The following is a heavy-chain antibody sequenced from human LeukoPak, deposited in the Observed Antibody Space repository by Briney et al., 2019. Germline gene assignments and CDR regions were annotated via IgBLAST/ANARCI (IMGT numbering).Heavy chain of an antibody. Sequence: PSETLSLTCTVSGGSISSYYWSWIRPPPGKGLAWIGYIYYSGSTNYNPSLKSRVTISVDTSKNQFSLKLSSVTAADTAVYYCARQVVAARGYFQHWGQGTLVTVSS. D-gene: IGHD2-15*01. CDR3: ARQVVAARGYFQH. J-gene: IGHJ1*01. CDR2: IYYSGST. V-gene: IGHV4-59*01. CDR1: GGSISSYY.